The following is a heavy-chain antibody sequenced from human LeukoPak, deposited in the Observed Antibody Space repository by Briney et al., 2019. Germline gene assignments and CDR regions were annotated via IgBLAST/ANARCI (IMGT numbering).Heavy chain of an antibody. V-gene: IGHV4-34*01. J-gene: IGHJ4*02. CDR3: AREVASLDS. D-gene: IGHD2-21*01. Sequence: SETLSLTCAVYGGSFSGYYWSWIRQPPGKGLEWIGEINHSGSTNYNPSLKSRVTMSLDTSKNQFSLRLSSVTAADTAVYYCAREVASLDSWGQGTLVTVSS. CDR2: INHSGST. CDR1: GGSFSGYY.